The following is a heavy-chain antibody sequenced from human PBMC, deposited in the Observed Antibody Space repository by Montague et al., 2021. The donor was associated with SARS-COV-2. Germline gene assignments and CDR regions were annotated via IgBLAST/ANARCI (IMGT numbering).Heavy chain of an antibody. J-gene: IGHJ6*02. CDR2: INHSGST. CDR3: ARVRAVPAAMRIFSLGRSYYGMDV. CDR1: GGSFSGYY. V-gene: IGHV4-34*01. D-gene: IGHD2-2*01. Sequence: SETLSLTCAVYGGSFSGYYWSWIRQPPGKGLEWIGEINHSGSTNYNPSLTSRVTISVDTSKNQFSLKLSSMTAADPAVYYCARVRAVPAAMRIFSLGRSYYGMDVWGQGTRSPSP.